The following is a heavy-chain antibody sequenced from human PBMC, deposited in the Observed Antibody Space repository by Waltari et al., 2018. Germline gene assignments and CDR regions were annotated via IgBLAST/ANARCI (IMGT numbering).Heavy chain of an antibody. Sequence: QVQLQESGPGLVRPSQNLSLICLVSGFPISSGPYYWGWIRQHPGKGLEWIAHMYFSGSTYYNPSLKSRVTISADTSKNHFSLNLMSVTAADTAVYYCARVVGPSGYASFDHCGQGALVTVSS. CDR3: ARVVGPSGYASFDH. D-gene: IGHD5-12*01. CDR2: MYFSGST. J-gene: IGHJ4*02. V-gene: IGHV4-31*03. CDR1: GFPISSGPYY.